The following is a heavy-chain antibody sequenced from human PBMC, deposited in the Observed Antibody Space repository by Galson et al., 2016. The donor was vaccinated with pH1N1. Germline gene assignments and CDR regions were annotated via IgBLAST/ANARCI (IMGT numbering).Heavy chain of an antibody. CDR2: INPTDGDT. D-gene: IGHD3-10*01. Sequence: SVKVSCKASGYSLTTYYIHWVRQAPGQGLEFMGVINPTDGDTDYAQKFQDRVTMTWDMYTSTAYMDLGSLRSEDTAVYFCSRGVRKHASSGLDYWGQGTLVTVSS. CDR3: SRGVRKHASSGLDY. J-gene: IGHJ4*02. V-gene: IGHV1-46*03. CDR1: GYSLTTYY.